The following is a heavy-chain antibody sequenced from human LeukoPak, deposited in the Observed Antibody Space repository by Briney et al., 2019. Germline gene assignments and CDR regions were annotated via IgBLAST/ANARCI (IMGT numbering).Heavy chain of an antibody. CDR1: GYTFTSYA. D-gene: IGHD2-2*01. CDR3: ARAPIYCSSTSCYDFDY. V-gene: IGHV1-3*01. CDR2: INAGNGNT. Sequence: RASVKVSCKASGYTFTSYAMHWVRQAPGQRLEWMGWINAGNGNTKYSQKFQGRVTITRDTSASTAYMELSSLRSEDTAVYYCARAPIYCSSTSCYDFDYWGQGTLVTVSS. J-gene: IGHJ4*02.